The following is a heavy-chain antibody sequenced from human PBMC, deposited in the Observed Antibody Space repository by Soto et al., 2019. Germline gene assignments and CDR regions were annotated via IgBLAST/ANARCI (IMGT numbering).Heavy chain of an antibody. CDR1: GGFLSESY. Sequence: SETLSLTCAVYGGFLSESYWTWIRQHPGEGLEWIGYIYYSGSTYYNPSLKGRVTISEDTSKNQFSLKLTSVTAADTAMYYCARGLDPWGQGTLVTVSS. CDR3: ARGLDP. J-gene: IGHJ5*02. V-gene: IGHV4-31*11. CDR2: IYYSGST.